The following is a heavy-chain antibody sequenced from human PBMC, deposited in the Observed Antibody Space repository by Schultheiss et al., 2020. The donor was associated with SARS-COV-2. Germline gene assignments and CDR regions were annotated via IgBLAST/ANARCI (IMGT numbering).Heavy chain of an antibody. J-gene: IGHJ4*02. Sequence: SETLSLTCTVSGDSISSYYWSWIRQPAGKGLEWIGRIYTSGSTNYNPSLKSRVTISVDTSKNQFSLKLSSVTAADTAVYYCARDNLDTAMGYWGQGTLVTVSS. CDR2: IYTSGST. D-gene: IGHD5-18*01. CDR3: ARDNLDTAMGY. CDR1: GDSISSYY. V-gene: IGHV4-4*07.